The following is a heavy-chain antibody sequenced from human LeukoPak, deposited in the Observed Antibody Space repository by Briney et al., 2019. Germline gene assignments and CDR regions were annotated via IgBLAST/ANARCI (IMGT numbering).Heavy chain of an antibody. J-gene: IGHJ4*02. Sequence: ASVKVSCKASGYTFTSYYMHWVRQAPGQGLEWMGGIIPIFGTANYAQKFQGRVTITADESTSTAYMELSSLRSEDTAVYYCARVSCSGGSCYGDYWGQGTLVTVSS. CDR3: ARVSCSGGSCYGDY. D-gene: IGHD2-15*01. CDR1: GYTFTSYY. CDR2: IIPIFGTA. V-gene: IGHV1-69*13.